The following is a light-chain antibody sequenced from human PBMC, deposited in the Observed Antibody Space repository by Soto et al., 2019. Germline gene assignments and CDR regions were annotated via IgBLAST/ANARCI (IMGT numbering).Light chain of an antibody. V-gene: IGLV1-40*01. Sequence: QSVLTQPPSVSGAPGQSVSISCTGSSSNLGAGYDVHWYQHLPGTAPTLLIYDNTNRPSGVPDRFSGSKSGTSASLAISTLQSEDEADYYCQSYDNSLRGYVFGPGTKLTV. J-gene: IGLJ1*01. CDR1: SSNLGAGYD. CDR2: DNT. CDR3: QSYDNSLRGYV.